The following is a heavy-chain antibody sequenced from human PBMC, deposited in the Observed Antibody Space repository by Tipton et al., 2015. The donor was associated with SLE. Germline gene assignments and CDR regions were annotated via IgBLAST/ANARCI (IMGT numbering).Heavy chain of an antibody. CDR3: ARGGAADYPYYFDY. J-gene: IGHJ4*02. CDR1: GGSFSGYY. D-gene: IGHD6-25*01. CDR2: INHSGST. Sequence: TLSLTCAVYGGSFSGYYWSWIRQPPGKGLEWIGEINHSGSTNYNPSLKSRVTISVDTSKNQFSLKLSSVTAADTAVYYCARGGAADYPYYFDYWGQGTLVTVSS. V-gene: IGHV4-34*01.